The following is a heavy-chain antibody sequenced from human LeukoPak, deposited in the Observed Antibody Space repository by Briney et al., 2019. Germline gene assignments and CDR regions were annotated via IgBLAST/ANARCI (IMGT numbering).Heavy chain of an antibody. CDR3: ARDGGLGLDTLDI. D-gene: IGHD3/OR15-3a*01. Sequence: RSQTLSLTCAISGDSVSSNSAAWNWIRQSPSRGLEWLGRTYYRSTWYTDYAVSVKSRISINPDTSKNQFSPHLTSVTPEDTAVYYCARDGGLGLDTLDIWGQGTMVTVSS. CDR2: TYYRSTWYT. CDR1: GDSVSSNSAA. J-gene: IGHJ3*02. V-gene: IGHV6-1*01.